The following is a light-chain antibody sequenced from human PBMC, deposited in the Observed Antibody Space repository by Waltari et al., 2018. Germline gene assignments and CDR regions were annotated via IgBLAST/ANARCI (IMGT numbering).Light chain of an antibody. Sequence: NFLLTQPHSVSESPGKTITISCSRSSGSIGSNYVQWYQQRPGSAPITLLYEDNQRPSGVPDRCSGSIDSSSNSASLTIAGLRTEDEADYYCQSSDNSPQVIFGGGTKLAVL. J-gene: IGLJ2*01. CDR3: QSSDNSPQVI. CDR1: SGSIGSNY. V-gene: IGLV6-57*04. CDR2: EDN.